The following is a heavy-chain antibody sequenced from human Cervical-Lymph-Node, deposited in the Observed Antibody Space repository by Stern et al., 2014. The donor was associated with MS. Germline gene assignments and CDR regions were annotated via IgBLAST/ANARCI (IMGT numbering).Heavy chain of an antibody. CDR1: GGTFSTIE. CDR2: INPLFGTT. J-gene: IGHJ4*02. V-gene: IGHV1-69*01. Sequence: QMQLVQSGAEVKKPGSSMKVSCKASGGTFSTIEISWVRQAPGQGLEWLGGINPLFGTTHYAQKVQGRATIVADESTNTVNMKLSSLRSEDTAVYYCVRDQGGIAATWGQGTQVTVSS. D-gene: IGHD6-13*01. CDR3: VRDQGGIAAT.